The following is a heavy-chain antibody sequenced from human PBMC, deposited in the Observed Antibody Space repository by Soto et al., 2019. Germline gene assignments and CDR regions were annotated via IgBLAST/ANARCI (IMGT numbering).Heavy chain of an antibody. D-gene: IGHD6-13*01. CDR1: GYTFTGYY. V-gene: IGHV1-2*02. CDR2: INPNSGGT. J-gene: IGHJ4*02. CDR3: AITAAAGTGCFDY. Sequence: GASVKVSCKASGYTFTGYYMHWVRQAPGQGLEWMGWINPNSGGTNYAQKFQGRVTMTRDTSISTAYMELSRLRSDDTAVYYCAITAAAGTGCFDYWGQGTLVTVSS.